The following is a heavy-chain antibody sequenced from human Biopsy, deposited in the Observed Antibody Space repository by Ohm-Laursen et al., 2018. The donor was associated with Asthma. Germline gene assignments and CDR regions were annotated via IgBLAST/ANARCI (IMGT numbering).Heavy chain of an antibody. CDR3: AKDTEGRYDFWSGLSYNYYGMDV. J-gene: IGHJ6*02. V-gene: IGHV3-30*18. CDR2: ISYDGSNK. Sequence: SLRLSCAASGFTFSSYGMHWVRQAPGKGLEWAAVISYDGSNKYYADSVKGRFTISRDNSKNTLYLQMNSLRAEDTAVYYCAKDTEGRYDFWSGLSYNYYGMDVWGQGTTVTVSS. D-gene: IGHD3-3*01. CDR1: GFTFSSYG.